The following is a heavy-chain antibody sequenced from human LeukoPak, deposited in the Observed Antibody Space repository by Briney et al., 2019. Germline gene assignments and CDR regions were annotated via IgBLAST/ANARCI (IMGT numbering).Heavy chain of an antibody. Sequence: ASVTVSCTASGYIFAGHYMQWVRQAPGQGLEWMGWINPNSGATTYAQRFQGRVAMTGDPSINTAYMEVRRLRSDDTAVYYCARVSGGTTITVYNWFDPWGQGTLVTVSS. CDR2: INPNSGAT. D-gene: IGHD4-11*01. J-gene: IGHJ5*02. CDR1: GYIFAGHY. CDR3: ARVSGGTTITVYNWFDP. V-gene: IGHV1-2*02.